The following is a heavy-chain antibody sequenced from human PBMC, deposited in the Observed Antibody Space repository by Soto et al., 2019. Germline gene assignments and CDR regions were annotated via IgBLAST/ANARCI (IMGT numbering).Heavy chain of an antibody. J-gene: IGHJ5*02. CDR3: AKGLVVVTKGWLDP. V-gene: IGHV3-30*18. Sequence: GGSLRLSCAASGFTFSSYGMHWVRQAPGKGLEWVAVISYDGSNKYYADSVKGRFTISRDNSKNTLYLQMNSLRAEDTAVYYCAKGLVVVTKGWLDPWGEATMVTVYS. CDR1: GFTFSSYG. D-gene: IGHD3-22*01. CDR2: ISYDGSNK.